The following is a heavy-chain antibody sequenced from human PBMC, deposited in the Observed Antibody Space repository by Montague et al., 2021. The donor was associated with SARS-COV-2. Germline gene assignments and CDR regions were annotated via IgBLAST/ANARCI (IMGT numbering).Heavy chain of an antibody. D-gene: IGHD5-12*01. CDR2: ISYDGSNK. V-gene: IGHV3-30-3*01. J-gene: IGHJ4*02. Sequence: SLRLSCAASGFTFSSYAMHWVRQAPGKGLEWVAVISYDGSNKYYADSVKGRFTISRDNSKNTPYLQMNSLRAEDTAVYYCARIQYGGYGGAFDYWGQGTLVTVSS. CDR3: ARIQYGGYGGAFDY. CDR1: GFTFSSYA.